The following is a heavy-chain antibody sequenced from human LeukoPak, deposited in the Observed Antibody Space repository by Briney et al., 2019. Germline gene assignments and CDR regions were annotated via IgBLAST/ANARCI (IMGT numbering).Heavy chain of an antibody. J-gene: IGHJ6*03. CDR3: ARTLGDWGGQNYYYYYMDV. CDR2: IIPIFGTA. D-gene: IGHD3/OR15-3a*01. V-gene: IGHV1-69*13. CDR1: GYTFTSYD. Sequence: SVKVSCKASGYTFTSYDINWVRQAPGQGLEWMGGIIPIFGTANYAQKFQGRVTITADESTSTAYMELSSLRSEDTAVYYCARTLGDWGGQNYYYYYMDVWGKGTTVTVSS.